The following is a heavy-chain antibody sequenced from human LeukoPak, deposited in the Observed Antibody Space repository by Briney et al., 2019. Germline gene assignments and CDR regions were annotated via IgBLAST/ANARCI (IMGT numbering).Heavy chain of an antibody. CDR1: GFTFRNAW. Sequence: GGSLRLSCAASGFTFRNAWMSWVRQAPGKGLKWVGRIKSKTDGGTTDYSAPVKGSITITSDDSTNTVYLQMNRLKTEDKAEYYCATELIWVGELSGHDTFDIWGQGTMVTVSS. CDR2: IKSKTDGGTT. V-gene: IGHV3-15*01. CDR3: ATELIWVGELSGHDTFDI. D-gene: IGHD3-10*01. J-gene: IGHJ3*02.